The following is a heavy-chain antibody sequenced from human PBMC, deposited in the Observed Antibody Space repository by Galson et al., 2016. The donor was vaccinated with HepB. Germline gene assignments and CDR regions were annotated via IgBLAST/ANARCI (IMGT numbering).Heavy chain of an antibody. CDR1: GDSISSHIW. Sequence: LSPTCAVSGDSISSHIWWTWVRQPPGKGREWSGEVFHSGSPKYNPSLKGPVTMSVDKSKNQFSLELTAVTAADTAVYYCARGATMPVAGIRFDYWGQGALVTVSS. V-gene: IGHV4-4*02. D-gene: IGHD6-19*01. CDR3: ARGATMPVAGIRFDY. J-gene: IGHJ4*02. CDR2: VFHSGSP.